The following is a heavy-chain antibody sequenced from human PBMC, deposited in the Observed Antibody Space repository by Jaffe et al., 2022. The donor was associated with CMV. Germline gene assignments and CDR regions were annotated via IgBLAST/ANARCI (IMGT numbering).Heavy chain of an antibody. D-gene: IGHD4-17*01. CDR2: ISSSGSTI. J-gene: IGHJ3*02. V-gene: IGHV3-48*03. CDR1: GFTFSSYE. CDR3: ARGRAAVTKRAAYFDI. Sequence: EVQLVESGGGLVQPGGSLRLSCAASGFTFSSYEMNWVRQAPGKGLEWVSYISSSGSTIYYADSVKGRFTISRDNAKNSLYLQMNSLRAEDTAVYYCARGRAAVTKRAAYFDIWGQGTMVTVSS.